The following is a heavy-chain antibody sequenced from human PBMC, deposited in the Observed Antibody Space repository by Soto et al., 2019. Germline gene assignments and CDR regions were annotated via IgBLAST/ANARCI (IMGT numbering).Heavy chain of an antibody. CDR3: ARRDVVVVAARDAFDI. V-gene: IGHV4-61*08. D-gene: IGHD2-15*01. Sequence: SETLSLTCTVSGGSISSGGYYWSWIRQHPGKGLEWIGYIYYSGSTNYNPSLKSRVTISVDTSKNQFSLKLSSVTAADTAVYYCARRDVVVVAARDAFDIWGQGTMVTVSS. CDR1: GGSISSGGYY. J-gene: IGHJ3*02. CDR2: IYYSGST.